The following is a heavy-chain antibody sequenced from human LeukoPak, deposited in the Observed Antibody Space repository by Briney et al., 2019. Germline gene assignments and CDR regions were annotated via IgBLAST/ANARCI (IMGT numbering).Heavy chain of an antibody. D-gene: IGHD2-15*01. J-gene: IGHJ6*02. CDR1: GGSLSGYS. V-gene: IGHV4-34*01. CDR2: IDESGSI. Sequence: PSETLSLTCAVYGGSLSGYSWSWIRQPPGEGLQWIGEIDESGSINYNPPLKSRVTIPVVTTKNQFSLQLSSLTAADTAVYYCARGHGGLGGMDVWGLGTTVIVS. CDR3: ARGHGGLGGMDV.